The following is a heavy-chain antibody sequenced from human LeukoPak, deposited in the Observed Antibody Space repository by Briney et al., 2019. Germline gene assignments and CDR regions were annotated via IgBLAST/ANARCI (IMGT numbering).Heavy chain of an antibody. CDR1: GFTFSSYS. CDR2: ISYDGTNK. J-gene: IGHJ4*02. V-gene: IGHV3-30-3*01. CDR3: AKDFSSSWTTRLEY. Sequence: PGGSLRLSCVASGFTFSSYSMDWVRQAPGKGLEWVAVISYDGTNKFYADSVKGRFTISRDNSKNTLFVQMSSLRAEDTAQYYCAKDFSSSWTTRLEYWGQGALVTVSS. D-gene: IGHD6-13*01.